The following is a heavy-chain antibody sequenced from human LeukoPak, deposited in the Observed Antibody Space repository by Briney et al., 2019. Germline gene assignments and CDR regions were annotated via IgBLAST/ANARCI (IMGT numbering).Heavy chain of an antibody. CDR2: ISSSSSYI. CDR3: AREGNGYYYDSTGCYGLDY. CDR1: GFTFSSYS. Sequence: GGSLRLSCAASGFTFSSYSMNWVRQAPGKGLEWVSSISSSSSYIYYADSVKGRFTISRDNAKNSLYLQMNSLRAEDTAVYYCAREGNGYYYDSTGCYGLDYWGQGTLVTVSS. V-gene: IGHV3-21*01. J-gene: IGHJ4*02. D-gene: IGHD3-22*01.